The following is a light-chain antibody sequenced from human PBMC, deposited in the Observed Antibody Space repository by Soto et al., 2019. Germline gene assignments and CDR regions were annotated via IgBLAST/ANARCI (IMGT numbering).Light chain of an antibody. CDR3: QQRSNWI. V-gene: IGKV3-11*01. J-gene: IGKJ5*01. CDR1: QSVSSY. CDR2: DAS. Sequence: EIVLTQSPATLSLSPGERATLSCRASQSVSSYLAWYQQKPGQAPRLLIYDASNRATGIPARFSGSGSGTDFILTISSLEPEDFAVYYCQQRSNWIFGQGTRLEIK.